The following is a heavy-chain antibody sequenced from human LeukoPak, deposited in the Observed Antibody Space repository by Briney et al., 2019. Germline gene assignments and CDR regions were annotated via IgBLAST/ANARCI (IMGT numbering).Heavy chain of an antibody. CDR3: AKDRELLFAHCWFDL. Sequence: GGSLRLSCAASGFTFATYAMSWVRQAPGKGVEWVGGISISSLDSYYADSVKGRFSISRDDSKNTLYLQMDRLSDEDTAVYYCAKDRELLFAHCWFDLWGQGTLVTVSS. D-gene: IGHD3-10*01. V-gene: IGHV3-23*01. CDR1: GFTFATYA. J-gene: IGHJ5*02. CDR2: ISISSLDS.